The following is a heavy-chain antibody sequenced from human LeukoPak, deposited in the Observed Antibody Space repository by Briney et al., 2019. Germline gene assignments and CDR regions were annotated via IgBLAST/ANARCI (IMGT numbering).Heavy chain of an antibody. CDR1: GFTFSSYA. CDR3: ARDPSAGQFDY. CDR2: ISYDGSNK. J-gene: IGHJ4*02. V-gene: IGHV3-30-3*01. Sequence: GRSLRLSCAASGFTFSSYAMRWVRQAPGKGLEWVAVISYDGSNKYYADSVKGRFTISRDNSKNTLYLQMNSLRAEDTAVYYCARDPSAGQFDYWGQGTLVTVSS.